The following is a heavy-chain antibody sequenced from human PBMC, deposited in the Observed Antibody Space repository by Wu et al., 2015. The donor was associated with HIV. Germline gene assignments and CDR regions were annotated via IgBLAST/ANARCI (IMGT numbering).Heavy chain of an antibody. D-gene: IGHD1-1*01. J-gene: IGHJ5*02. CDR2: IKPNSGDT. CDR1: GYTFTDYS. CDR3: ARPGRKDKLXFALIAPPWKVXSXLSSGSDGELVDP. V-gene: IGHV1-2*02. Sequence: QVQLVQSGAELKKPGASLKVSCTASGYTFTDYSIHWVRQAPGQGLEWMGWIKPNSGDTDFAPKFQGRVSNCPPTRPIRKTAYMGNXGQSEILTTRPFYYCARPGRKDKLXFALIAPPWKVXSXLSSGSDGELVDP.